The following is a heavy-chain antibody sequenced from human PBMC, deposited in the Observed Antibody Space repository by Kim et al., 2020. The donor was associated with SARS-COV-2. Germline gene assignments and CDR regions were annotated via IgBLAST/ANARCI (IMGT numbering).Heavy chain of an antibody. D-gene: IGHD7-27*01. Sequence: ASVKVSCKVSGYTLTELSMHWVRQAPGKGLEWMGGFDPEDGETIYAQKFQGRVTMTEDTSTDTAYMELSSLRSEDTAVYYCATGPVELGMYWFDPWGQGTLVTVSS. CDR2: FDPEDGET. CDR1: GYTLTELS. V-gene: IGHV1-24*01. CDR3: ATGPVELGMYWFDP. J-gene: IGHJ5*02.